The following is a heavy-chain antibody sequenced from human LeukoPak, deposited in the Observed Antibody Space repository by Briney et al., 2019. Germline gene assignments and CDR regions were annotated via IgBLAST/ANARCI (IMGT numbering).Heavy chain of an antibody. D-gene: IGHD6-19*01. J-gene: IGHJ4*02. CDR1: GFTFSTYA. V-gene: IGHV3-23*01. CDR3: AKRFAVAAATRAFDY. Sequence: GGSLRLSCAASGFTFSTYAMSWVRQAPGKGLEWVSAISGSGGSTFYADSVKGRFTISRDNSKNTLYLQMHTLRAEDTAVYYCAKRFAVAAATRAFDYWGQGTLVTVSS. CDR2: ISGSGGST.